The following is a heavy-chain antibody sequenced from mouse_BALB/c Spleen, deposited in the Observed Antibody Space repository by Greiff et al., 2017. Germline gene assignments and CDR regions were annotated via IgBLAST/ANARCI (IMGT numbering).Heavy chain of an antibody. CDR1: GYTFTSYW. Sequence: LQQPGSELVRPGASVKLSCKASGYTFTSYWMHWVKQRHGQGLEWIGNIYPGSGSTNYDEKFKSKGTLTVDTSSSTAYMHLSSLTSEDSAVYYGTRCHGNYFDYWGQGTTLTVSS. CDR2: IYPGSGST. V-gene: IGHV1S22*01. J-gene: IGHJ2*01. D-gene: IGHD4-1*01. CDR3: TRCHGNYFDY.